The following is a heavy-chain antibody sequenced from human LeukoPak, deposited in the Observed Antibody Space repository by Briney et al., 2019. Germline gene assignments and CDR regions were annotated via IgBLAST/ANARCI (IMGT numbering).Heavy chain of an antibody. CDR2: IYYSGST. Sequence: SSETLSLTCTVSGGSISSYYWSWIRQPPGKGLEWIGYIYYSGSTNYNPSLKSRVTISVDTSKNQFSLKLSSVTAADTAVYYCARGSGGYYEEYFDYWGQGTLVTVSS. CDR3: ARGSGGYYEEYFDY. V-gene: IGHV4-59*08. J-gene: IGHJ4*02. D-gene: IGHD3-10*01. CDR1: GGSISSYY.